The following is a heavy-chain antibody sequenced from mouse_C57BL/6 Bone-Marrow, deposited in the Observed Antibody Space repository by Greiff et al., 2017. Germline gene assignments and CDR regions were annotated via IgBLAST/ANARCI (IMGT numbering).Heavy chain of an antibody. CDR1: GYTFTSYW. D-gene: IGHD1-1*01. CDR2: IDPSDSYT. CDR3: ARQDLVVYAMDY. Sequence: QVQLQQPGAELVRPGPSVKLSCKASGYTFTSYWMHWVKQRPGQGLEWIGVIDPSDSYTNYNQKFKGKATLTVDTSSSTAYMQRSSLTSEDSAVYYCARQDLVVYAMDYWGQGTSVTVSS. J-gene: IGHJ4*01. V-gene: IGHV1-59*01.